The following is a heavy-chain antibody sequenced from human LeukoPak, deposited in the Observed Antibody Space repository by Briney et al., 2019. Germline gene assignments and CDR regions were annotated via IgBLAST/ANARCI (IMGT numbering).Heavy chain of an antibody. Sequence: PSETLSLTCTASGGSISSYYWSWIRQPPGKGLEWIGYIYYSGSTNYNPSLKSRVTISVDTSKNQFSLKLSSVTAADTAVYYCARATDYDFWSGYSSWGHLNWFDPWGQGTLVTVSS. V-gene: IGHV4-59*01. CDR1: GGSISSYY. CDR3: ARATDYDFWSGYSSWGHLNWFDP. CDR2: IYYSGST. J-gene: IGHJ5*02. D-gene: IGHD3-3*01.